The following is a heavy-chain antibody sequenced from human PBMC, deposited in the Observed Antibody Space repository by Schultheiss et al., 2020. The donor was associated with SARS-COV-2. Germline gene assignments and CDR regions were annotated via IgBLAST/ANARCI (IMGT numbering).Heavy chain of an antibody. D-gene: IGHD3-3*01. Sequence: GGSLRLSCSASGFTFSSYAMHWVRQAPGKGLEYVSAISSNGGSTYYADSVKGRFTISRDNSKNTLYLQMNSLRAEDTAVYYCAKDELSPLYYDFWPGYFDYWGQGTLVTVSS. J-gene: IGHJ4*02. CDR3: AKDELSPLYYDFWPGYFDY. CDR2: ISSNGGST. V-gene: IGHV3-64*04. CDR1: GFTFSSYA.